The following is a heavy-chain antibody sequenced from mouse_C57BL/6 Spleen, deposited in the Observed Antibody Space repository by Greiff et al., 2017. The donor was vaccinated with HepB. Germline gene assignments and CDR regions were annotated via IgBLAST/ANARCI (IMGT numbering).Heavy chain of an antibody. CDR3: VLIPDYDGYAMDY. CDR2: IRSKSNNYAT. Sequence: EVQVVESGGGLVQPKGSLKLSCAASGFSFNTYAMNWVRQAPGKGLEWVARIRSKSNNYATYYADSVKDRFTISRDDSESMLYLQMNNLKTEDTAMYYCVLIPDYDGYAMDYWGQGTSVTVSS. J-gene: IGHJ4*01. D-gene: IGHD2-4*01. V-gene: IGHV10-1*01. CDR1: GFSFNTYA.